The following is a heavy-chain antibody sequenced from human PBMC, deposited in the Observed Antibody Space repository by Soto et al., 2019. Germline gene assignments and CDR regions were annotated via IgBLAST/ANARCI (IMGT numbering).Heavy chain of an antibody. CDR1: GGSISSSNYY. Sequence: QLQLQESGPGLVKPSETLSLTCTVSGGSISSSNYYWGWIRQPPGKGLEWIGSIYYSGSTYYNPSLKSRVTISVDTSKNQLSLKLSSVTAADTAVYYCSTQEVGGSYVYTFDPWGQGTLVTVSS. CDR3: STQEVGGSYVYTFDP. CDR2: IYYSGST. J-gene: IGHJ5*02. V-gene: IGHV4-39*01. D-gene: IGHD1-26*01.